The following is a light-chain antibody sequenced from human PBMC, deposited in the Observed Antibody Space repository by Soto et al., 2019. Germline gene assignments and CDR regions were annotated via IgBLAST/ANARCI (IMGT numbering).Light chain of an antibody. CDR2: DAS. V-gene: IGKV1-33*01. J-gene: IGKJ3*01. CDR1: QDISNY. Sequence: DIQMTQSPSSLSASVGDRVTITCQASQDISNYLNWYQQKPGKAPKLLIYDASTLETGVPSRFSGSGSGTDFTFTISNLQPEDIATYYCQQYDNLLGTFGPGTKVDIK. CDR3: QQYDNLLGT.